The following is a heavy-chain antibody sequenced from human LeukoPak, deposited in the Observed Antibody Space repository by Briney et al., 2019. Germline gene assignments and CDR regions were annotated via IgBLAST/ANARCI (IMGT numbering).Heavy chain of an antibody. CDR3: ARNVGYSSSWYRRGFDY. J-gene: IGHJ4*02. V-gene: IGHV4-34*01. CDR1: GGSFSGYY. CDR2: INHSGST. Sequence: KPSETLSLTCAVYGGSFSGYYWSWSRQPPGKGLEWIGEINHSGSTNYNPSLKSRVTISVDTSKNQFSLKLSSVTAADTAVYYCARNVGYSSSWYRRGFDYWGQGTLVTVSS. D-gene: IGHD6-13*01.